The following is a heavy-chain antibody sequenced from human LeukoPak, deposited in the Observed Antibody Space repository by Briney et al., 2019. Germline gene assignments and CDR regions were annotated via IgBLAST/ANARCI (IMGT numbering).Heavy chain of an antibody. J-gene: IGHJ6*03. V-gene: IGHV3-23*01. Sequence: GGSLRLSCAASEFTSEITFSSYVMSWVRQAPGKGLEWVSAISGSGGSTYYADSVKGRFTISRDNSMNTLYLQMNSLRAEDTAVYYCAKSSGITLVRGGTEDYYYMDVWGKGTTVTISS. CDR2: ISGSGGST. D-gene: IGHD3-10*01. CDR3: AKSSGITLVRGGTEDYYYMDV. CDR1: EFTSEITFSSYV.